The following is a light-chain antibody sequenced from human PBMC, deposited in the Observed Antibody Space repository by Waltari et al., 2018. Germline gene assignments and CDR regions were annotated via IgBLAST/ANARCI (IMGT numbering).Light chain of an antibody. CDR1: QRISSY. CDR2: AAS. Sequence: DIQMTQPPSSLSASVGDSVTIACRASQRISSYLNWYQQKPGQAPKLLIYAASSLESGVPSRFSGSGFGTDFTLTINSLQPEDFAVHYCQQTYSNFRTFGQGTKVDVK. CDR3: QQTYSNFRT. V-gene: IGKV1-39*01. J-gene: IGKJ1*01.